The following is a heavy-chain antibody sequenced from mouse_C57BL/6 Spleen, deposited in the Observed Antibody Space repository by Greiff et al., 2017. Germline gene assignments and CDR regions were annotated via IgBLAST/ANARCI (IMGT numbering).Heavy chain of an antibody. D-gene: IGHD2-3*01. J-gene: IGHJ3*01. V-gene: IGHV1-64*01. CDR2: IHPNSGST. CDR3: AREGPYDGYH. Sequence: VQLQQPGAELVKPGASVKLSCKAAGYTFTSYWMHWVKQRPGQGLEWIGMIHPNSGSTNYNEKFKSKATLTVDKSSSTAYMQLSSLTSEDSAVYYCAREGPYDGYHWGQGTLVTVSA. CDR1: GYTFTSYW.